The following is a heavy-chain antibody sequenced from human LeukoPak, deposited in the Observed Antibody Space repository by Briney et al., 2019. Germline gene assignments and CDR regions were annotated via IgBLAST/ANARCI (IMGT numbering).Heavy chain of an antibody. CDR2: IEGGAIDT. CDR3: ARDPGSYRYSDY. CDR1: GFIFSLYW. J-gene: IGHJ4*02. V-gene: IGHV3-74*01. Sequence: GGSLRLSCKASGFIFSLYWMHWVRQVPGKGLVWVSRIEGGAIDTDYADFVKGRFTISRDNAKNSLYLQMNSLRAEDTAVYYCARDPGSYRYSDYWGQGTLVTVSS. D-gene: IGHD3-16*02.